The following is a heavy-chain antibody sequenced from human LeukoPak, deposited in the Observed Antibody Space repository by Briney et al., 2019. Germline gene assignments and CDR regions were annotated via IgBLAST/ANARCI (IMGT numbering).Heavy chain of an antibody. Sequence: PGRSLRLSCAASGFTFSSYATHWVRQAPGKGLEWVAVISYDGSNKYYADSVKGRFTISRDNSKNTLYLQMNSLRAEDTAVYYCARDWLDGSSYSWFDPWGQGTLVTVSS. CDR2: ISYDGSNK. CDR3: ARDWLDGSSYSWFDP. D-gene: IGHD6-6*01. V-gene: IGHV3-30-3*01. J-gene: IGHJ5*02. CDR1: GFTFSSYA.